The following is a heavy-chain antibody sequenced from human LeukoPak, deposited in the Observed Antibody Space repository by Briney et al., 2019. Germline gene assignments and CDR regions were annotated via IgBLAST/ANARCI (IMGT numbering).Heavy chain of an antibody. J-gene: IGHJ4*02. CDR3: ARVQWLVQESFDY. Sequence: GASVKVSCKASGYTFTSYGISWVRQAPGQGLEWMGWINTYNDNTNYAQKLQGRVTMTTDTSTSTAYMELRSLRSDDTAVYFCARVQWLVQESFDYWGQGTLVAVSS. D-gene: IGHD6-19*01. CDR2: INTYNDNT. V-gene: IGHV1-18*01. CDR1: GYTFTSYG.